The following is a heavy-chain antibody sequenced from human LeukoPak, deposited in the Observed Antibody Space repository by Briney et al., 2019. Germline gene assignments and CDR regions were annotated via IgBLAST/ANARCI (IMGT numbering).Heavy chain of an antibody. CDR3: ARVYYSSSYDYWYFDL. J-gene: IGHJ2*01. CDR2: IYHSGGA. D-gene: IGHD6-13*01. V-gene: IGHV4-59*01. Sequence: PSETLSLTCTVSGGSINSYYWSWIRQPPGKGLEWIGYIYHSGGANYKPSLKSRVTISVDTSKNQFSLKLSSVTAADTAVYYCARVYYSSSYDYWYFDLWGRGTLVTVSS. CDR1: GGSINSYY.